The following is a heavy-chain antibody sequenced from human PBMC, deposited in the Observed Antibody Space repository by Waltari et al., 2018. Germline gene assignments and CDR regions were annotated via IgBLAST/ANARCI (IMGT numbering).Heavy chain of an antibody. CDR1: GFPFSRYP. Sequence: VQLVESGGGGVQSGRSLRLPCQASGFPFSRYPMLWVRQAPGKGLEWVALISYDGSTKYYVASVKGRFTLSRDNSRSTLYLQMNDLRVEDTAVYYCARDGDSYFYGSRADYWGQGTLATVSS. V-gene: IGHV3-30*04. CDR2: ISYDGSTK. D-gene: IGHD3-10*01. J-gene: IGHJ4*02. CDR3: ARDGDSYFYGSRADY.